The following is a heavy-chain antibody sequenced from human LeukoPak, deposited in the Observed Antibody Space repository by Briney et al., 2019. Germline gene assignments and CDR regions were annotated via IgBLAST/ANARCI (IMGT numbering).Heavy chain of an antibody. J-gene: IGHJ3*02. CDR2: IYYSGST. V-gene: IGHV4-59*12. Sequence: PSETLSLTCTVSGGSISSYYWSWIRQPPGKGLEWIGYIYYSGSTNYNPSLKSRVTISVDKSKNQFSLKLSSVTAADTAVYYCARETRIAAAGTPAFDIWGQGTMVTVSS. D-gene: IGHD6-13*01. CDR1: GGSISSYY. CDR3: ARETRIAAAGTPAFDI.